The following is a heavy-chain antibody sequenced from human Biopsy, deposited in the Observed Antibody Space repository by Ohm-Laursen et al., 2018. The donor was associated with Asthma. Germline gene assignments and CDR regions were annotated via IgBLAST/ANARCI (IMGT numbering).Heavy chain of an antibody. CDR1: GYTFNSAG. CDR3: ARAVDYSHYYGIDV. CDR2: ISVYNGNT. D-gene: IGHD3-10*01. Sequence: ASVKASCKASGYTFNSAGITWVRQAPGQGLEWMGWISVYNGNTKVAQKLQDRVTMITDTSTSTAYMELRSLRSDATAVYFCARAVDYSHYYGIDVWGQGTTVTVS. J-gene: IGHJ6*02. V-gene: IGHV1-18*01.